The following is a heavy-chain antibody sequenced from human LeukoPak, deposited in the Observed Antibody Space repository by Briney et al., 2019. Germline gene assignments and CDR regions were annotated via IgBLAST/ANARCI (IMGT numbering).Heavy chain of an antibody. J-gene: IGHJ4*02. Sequence: SETLSLTCAVSGGSISSSSFYWGWIRQPPGKGLEWIGSIYYSGRTSYNPSLQSRVTISADTSRNQFSLKLSSVTAADTAIYYCARHTHSSDWKYYFDYWGQGTLVTVSS. CDR1: GGSISSSSFY. D-gene: IGHD6-19*01. CDR3: ARHTHSSDWKYYFDY. CDR2: IYYSGRT. V-gene: IGHV4-39*01.